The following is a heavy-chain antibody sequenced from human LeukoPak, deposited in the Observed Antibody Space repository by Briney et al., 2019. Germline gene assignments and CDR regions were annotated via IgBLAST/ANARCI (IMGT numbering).Heavy chain of an antibody. CDR3: AREFRYYDSSGLLQH. CDR1: GYIFTVYY. D-gene: IGHD3-22*01. J-gene: IGHJ1*01. V-gene: IGHV1-2*02. CDR2: INPNSGGT. Sequence: ASVKVSCKASGYIFTVYYVHWVRQAPGQGLEGMGWINPNSGGTKYAQKFQGRVTMTRDTSISTAYMELSRLRSDDTAVYYCAREFRYYDSSGLLQHWGQGTLVTVSS.